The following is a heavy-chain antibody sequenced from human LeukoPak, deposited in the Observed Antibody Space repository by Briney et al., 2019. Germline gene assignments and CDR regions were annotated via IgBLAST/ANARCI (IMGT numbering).Heavy chain of an antibody. CDR2: IYHSGST. D-gene: IGHD3-9*01. CDR1: GGSISSSNW. CDR3: ARDKPLRYFDWLLLAWYFDL. V-gene: IGHV4-4*02. Sequence: MASETLSLTCAVSGGSISSSNWWSWVRQPPGKGLEWIGEIYHSGSTNYNPSLKSRFTRSVDKSKNQFSLKLSSVTAADTAVYYCARDKPLRYFDWLLLAWYFDLWGRGTLVTVSS. J-gene: IGHJ2*01.